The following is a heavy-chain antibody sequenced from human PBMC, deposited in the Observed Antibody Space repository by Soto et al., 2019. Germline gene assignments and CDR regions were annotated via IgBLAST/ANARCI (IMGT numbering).Heavy chain of an antibody. Sequence: QMQLQESGPGVVKPSETLSLTCTVSGASISTYYWTWIRQAPGKGLEWIGCLYYSGNTNYNPSLKSRVTMSVDTSKNHFYLTLTSATAADTAVYFCARGGSEGGLDVWGQGTTVAVSS. V-gene: IGHV4-59*01. CDR3: ARGGSEGGLDV. CDR1: GASISTYY. J-gene: IGHJ6*02. D-gene: IGHD3-10*01. CDR2: LYYSGNT.